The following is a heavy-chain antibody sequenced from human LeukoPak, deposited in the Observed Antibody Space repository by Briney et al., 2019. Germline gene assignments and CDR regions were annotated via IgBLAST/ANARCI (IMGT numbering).Heavy chain of an antibody. CDR2: ISYDGSNK. J-gene: IGHJ4*02. V-gene: IGHV3-30*01. D-gene: IGHD3-22*01. Sequence: PGGSLRLSCAAAGCTFSSYAMHWVRQDPGKELEWVAVISYDGSNKYYADSVKGRFTISRDNSKNTLYLQMNSLRAEDTAVYYCARDHYYDSSGYYYGGYWGQGTLVTVSS. CDR1: GCTFSSYA. CDR3: ARDHYYDSSGYYYGGY.